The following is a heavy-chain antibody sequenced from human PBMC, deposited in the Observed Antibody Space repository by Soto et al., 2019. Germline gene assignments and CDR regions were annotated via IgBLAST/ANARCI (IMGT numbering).Heavy chain of an antibody. Sequence: SETLSLTCTVSGGSISSYYWSWIRQPPGKGLEWIGYIYYSGSTNYNPSLKSRVTISVDTSKNQFSLKLSSVTVADTAVYYCAVITQYYFDYWGQGTLVTVSS. D-gene: IGHD3-22*01. J-gene: IGHJ4*02. CDR2: IYYSGST. V-gene: IGHV4-59*01. CDR3: AVITQYYFDY. CDR1: GGSISSYY.